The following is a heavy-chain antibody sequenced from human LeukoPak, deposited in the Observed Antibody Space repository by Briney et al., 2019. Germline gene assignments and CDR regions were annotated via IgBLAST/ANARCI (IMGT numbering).Heavy chain of an antibody. J-gene: IGHJ6*04. CDR3: ARENSWFGELYLDV. Sequence: ASVKVSCKASGYTFTSYDINWVRQAPGQGLEWMGWMNPNSGNTGYAQKFQGRVTMTRNTSISTAYMELSSLRSEDTAVYYCARENSWFGELYLDVWGKGTTVTVSS. V-gene: IGHV1-8*01. CDR2: MNPNSGNT. D-gene: IGHD3-10*01. CDR1: GYTFTSYD.